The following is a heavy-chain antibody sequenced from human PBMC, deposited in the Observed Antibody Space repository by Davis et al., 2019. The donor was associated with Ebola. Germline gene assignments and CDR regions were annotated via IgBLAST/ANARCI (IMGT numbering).Heavy chain of an antibody. CDR1: GDSVSSDSGA. V-gene: IGHV6-1*01. CDR2: TYYRSKWYN. J-gene: IGHJ6*02. D-gene: IGHD2-2*01. Sequence: SQTLSLTCAISGDSVSSDSGAWNWIRQSPSRGLEWLGRTYYRSKWYNDYAVSVKSRITINPDTSKNQFSLQLNSVTPEDTAVYYCARESNCSSTSCFVYYYYGMDVWGQGTTVTVSS. CDR3: ARESNCSSTSCFVYYYYGMDV.